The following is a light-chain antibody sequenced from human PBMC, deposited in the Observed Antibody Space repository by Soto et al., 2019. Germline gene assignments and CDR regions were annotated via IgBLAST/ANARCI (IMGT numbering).Light chain of an antibody. V-gene: IGKV1-5*03. CDR1: QSISGW. CDR3: QQYNNYGSWT. J-gene: IGKJ1*01. CDR2: KAS. Sequence: DIQMTQSPSTLSASVGDRVTITCRASQSISGWVAWYQQKPGKAPNLLIYKASSLESGVPSRFSGSGSGTEFTLTISSLQPDDFATYYCQQYNNYGSWTFGQGTKVEIK.